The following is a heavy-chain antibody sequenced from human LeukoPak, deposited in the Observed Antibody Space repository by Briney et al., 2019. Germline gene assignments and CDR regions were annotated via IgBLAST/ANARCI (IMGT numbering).Heavy chain of an antibody. D-gene: IGHD6-13*01. CDR2: ISSGGSTI. CDR3: ARVQKGIAAAGAGGGWFEP. CDR1: GFTFSDYY. V-gene: IGHV3-11*01. J-gene: IGHJ5*02. Sequence: GGSLRLSCAASGFTFSDYYMSWIRQAPGKGLEWISYISSGGSTIYYADSVRGQFTISRDNAKKSLYLQMNSLRAEDTAVYYCARVQKGIAAAGAGGGWFEPWGQGTLVTVS.